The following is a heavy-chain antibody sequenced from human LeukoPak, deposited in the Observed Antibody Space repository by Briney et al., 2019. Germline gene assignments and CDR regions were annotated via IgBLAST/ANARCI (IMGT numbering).Heavy chain of an antibody. CDR2: IWFDGSHQ. V-gene: IGHV3-33*01. J-gene: IGHJ4*02. Sequence: PGGSLRLSCVASGFSFSTYAMHWVRQTPGKGLEWVAIIWFDGSHQCYGDSVKGRFSVSRDNSKNTLYLEMNSLRAEDTAVYYCARGIIILRTWSASFDSWGQGSLVTVSS. D-gene: IGHD3-16*02. CDR3: ARGIIILRTWSASFDS. CDR1: GFSFSTYA.